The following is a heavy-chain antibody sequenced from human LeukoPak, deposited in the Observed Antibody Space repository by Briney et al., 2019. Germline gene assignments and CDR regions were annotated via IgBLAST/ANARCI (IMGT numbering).Heavy chain of an antibody. V-gene: IGHV3-23*01. CDR2: ISGSGGST. D-gene: IGHD3-16*02. CDR3: AKGGLVTFGGVIPLGDY. CDR1: GNYW. Sequence: PGGSLRLSCAASGNYWMHWVRQAPGKGLEWVSAISGSGGSTYYADSVKGRFTISRDNSKNTLYLQMNSLRAEDTAVYYCAKGGLVTFGGVIPLGDYWGQGTLVTVSS. J-gene: IGHJ4*02.